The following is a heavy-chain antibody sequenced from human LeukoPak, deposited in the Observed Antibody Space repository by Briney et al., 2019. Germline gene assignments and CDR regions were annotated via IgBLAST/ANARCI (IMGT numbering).Heavy chain of an antibody. J-gene: IGHJ4*02. D-gene: IGHD3-10*01. CDR1: GGSISSYY. Sequence: PSETLSLTCTVSGGSISSYYWSWIRQPPRKGLEWIGYIYHSGSTNYNPSLTSRVTISIDTSKTQFSLKLSSVTAADTAVYYCARTTTMVRGVIIDFDYWGQGTLVTVSS. V-gene: IGHV4-59*01. CDR2: IYHSGST. CDR3: ARTTTMVRGVIIDFDY.